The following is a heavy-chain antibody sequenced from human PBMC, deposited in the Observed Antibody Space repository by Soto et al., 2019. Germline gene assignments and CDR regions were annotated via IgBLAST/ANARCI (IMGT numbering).Heavy chain of an antibody. V-gene: IGHV1-69*02. J-gene: IGHJ5*02. CDR2: IIPFLGRT. CDR3: AMTTGSPNSNGFDP. Sequence: QLHLVQSGAEVRKPGSSVKVSCKASGGTLSSYSVTWVRQAPGQGLEWMGRIIPFLGRTNYAQNFQRRVTFTTDMSTITAYMELSSLRSDDTAISYCAMTTGSPNSNGFDPWGQGTLVIVSS. CDR1: GGTLSSYS. D-gene: IGHD1-1*01.